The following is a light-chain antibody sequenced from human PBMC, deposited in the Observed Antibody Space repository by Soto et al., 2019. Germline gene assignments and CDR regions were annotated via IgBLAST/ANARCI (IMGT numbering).Light chain of an antibody. CDR3: GTWDTTLSAWV. J-gene: IGLJ2*01. CDR2: EKN. Sequence: QSVLTQPPSVSAAPGQTVTISCTGSSSNIGNNYVSWYQQLPGTAPKLLIYEKNKRPSGISDRFSGSKSGTSAALGITGVQTGDEADYYCGTWDTTLSAWVFGGGTKLTVL. CDR1: SSNIGNNY. V-gene: IGLV1-51*02.